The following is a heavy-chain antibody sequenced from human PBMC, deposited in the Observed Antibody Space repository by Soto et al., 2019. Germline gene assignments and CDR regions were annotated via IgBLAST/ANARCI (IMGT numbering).Heavy chain of an antibody. V-gene: IGHV3-23*01. CDR3: AKVREPAAAGHFAS. Sequence: PGGSLRLSCAASGFTFSAYAMSWVRQAPGKGLEWVSVISGSGGTTYYADSVKGRFTISRDNSKNTLYVQMNSLRAEDTAVYYCAKVREPAAAGHFASWGQGTLVTVSS. D-gene: IGHD6-13*01. J-gene: IGHJ4*02. CDR2: ISGSGGTT. CDR1: GFTFSAYA.